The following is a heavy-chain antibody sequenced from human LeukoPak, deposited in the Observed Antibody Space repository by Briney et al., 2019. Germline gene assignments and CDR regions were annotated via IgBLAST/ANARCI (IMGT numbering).Heavy chain of an antibody. J-gene: IGHJ4*02. CDR1: GSSISAYY. CDR3: ARGNDYGDSFDY. CDR2: IYYSGSA. D-gene: IGHD4-17*01. V-gene: IGHV4-59*01. Sequence: SETLSLTCTVSGSSISAYYWTWIRQSPGEGLEWIGNIYYSGSANSNPSLKSRVTVSLDTSKNQFSLKVRSVTAVDTAVYYCARGNDYGDSFDYWGQGTLVTVSS.